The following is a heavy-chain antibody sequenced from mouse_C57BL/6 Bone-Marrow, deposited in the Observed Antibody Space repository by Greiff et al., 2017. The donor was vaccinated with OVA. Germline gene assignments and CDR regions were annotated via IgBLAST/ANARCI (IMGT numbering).Heavy chain of an antibody. D-gene: IGHD1-1*01. CDR3: AFYYGSSYRYFDV. Sequence: EVQLQQSGPELVKPGASVKISCKASGYSFTDYNMNWVKQSNGKSLEWIGAINPNYGTTSYNQKFKGKATLTVDQSSSTAYMQLNSLTSEDSAVYYCAFYYGSSYRYFDVWGTGTTVTVSS. V-gene: IGHV1-39*01. CDR2: INPNYGTT. CDR1: GYSFTDYN. J-gene: IGHJ1*03.